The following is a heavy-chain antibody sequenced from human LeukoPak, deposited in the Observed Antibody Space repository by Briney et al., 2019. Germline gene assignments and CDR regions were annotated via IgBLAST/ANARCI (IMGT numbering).Heavy chain of an antibody. V-gene: IGHV4-34*01. CDR3: ARLNWDAIQDY. CDR2: INHSGST. J-gene: IGHJ4*02. Sequence: PSETLSLTCAVYGGSFSGYYWSWIRQPPGKGLEWIGGINHSGSTNYNPSLKNRVTISVDKSRNQFSLKLSSVTAADTAVYYCARLNWDAIQDYWGQGTLVTVSS. D-gene: IGHD2-8*01. CDR1: GGSFSGYY.